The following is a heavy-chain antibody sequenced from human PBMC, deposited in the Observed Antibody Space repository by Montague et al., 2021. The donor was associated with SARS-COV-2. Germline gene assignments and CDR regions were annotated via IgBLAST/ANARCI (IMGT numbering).Heavy chain of an antibody. D-gene: IGHD3-3*01. J-gene: IGHJ4*02. CDR3: ARASGKKTIFGVVISYFDY. V-gene: IGHV4-31*03. Sequence: TLSLTCTVSGGSISSGGYYWSWIRQHPGKGLEWIGYIYYSGSTXYNPSLKCRVTISVDTSKNQFSLKLSSVTAADTAVYYCARASGKKTIFGVVISYFDYWGQGTLVTVSS. CDR2: IYYSGST. CDR1: GGSISSGGYY.